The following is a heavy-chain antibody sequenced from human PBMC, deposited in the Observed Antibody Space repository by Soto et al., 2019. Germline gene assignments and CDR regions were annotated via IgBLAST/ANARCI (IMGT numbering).Heavy chain of an antibody. V-gene: IGHV4-59*01. CDR1: GGSISRYY. CDR2: IYYSGST. CDR3: ARDPGSGSYYGWFDP. Sequence: QVQLQESGPGLVKPSETLSLTCTVSGGSISRYYWNWNRQPPGKGLEWIGYIYYSGSTNYNPSLKSRVTISVDTSKNQFSLKLRSVTAADTAVYYCARDPGSGSYYGWFDPWGQGTLVTVSS. D-gene: IGHD3-10*01. J-gene: IGHJ5*02.